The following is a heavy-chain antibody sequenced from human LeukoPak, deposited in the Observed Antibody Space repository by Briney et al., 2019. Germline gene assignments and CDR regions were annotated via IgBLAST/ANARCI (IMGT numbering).Heavy chain of an antibody. V-gene: IGHV3-30*04. CDR1: GFTFSSYA. CDR3: ASGEGTSSGPSSS. CDR2: ISYDGSNK. Sequence: GGSLRLSCAASGFTFSSYAKHWVRQAPGKGLEWVAVISYDGSNKYYADSVKGRFTISRDNSKNTLYLQMNSLRAEDTAVYYCASGEGTSSGPSSSWGQGTLVTVSS. J-gene: IGHJ4*02. D-gene: IGHD3-22*01.